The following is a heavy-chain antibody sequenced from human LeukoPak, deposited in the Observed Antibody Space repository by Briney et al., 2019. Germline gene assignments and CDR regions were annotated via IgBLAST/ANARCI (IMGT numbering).Heavy chain of an antibody. D-gene: IGHD3-10*01. V-gene: IGHV3-30*02. Sequence: GGSLRLSCAASGFTFRSYGMHWVRQAPGKGLEWVAFIRYDGSNKYYADSVKGRFTISRDNSKNTLYLQMNSLRAEDTAVYYCAKDLVVRGVLNWFDPWGQGTLVTVSS. CDR2: IRYDGSNK. J-gene: IGHJ5*02. CDR3: AKDLVVRGVLNWFDP. CDR1: GFTFRSYG.